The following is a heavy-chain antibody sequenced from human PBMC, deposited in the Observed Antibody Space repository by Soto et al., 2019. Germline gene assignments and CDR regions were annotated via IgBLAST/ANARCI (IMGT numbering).Heavy chain of an antibody. CDR1: GFTISRYW. CDR2: INSDVSST. D-gene: IGHD6-6*01. V-gene: IGHV3-74*01. Sequence: GGSLRLSCAASGFTISRYWMHWVRQAPGKGLVWVSRINSDVSSTNYADSVKGRFTISRDNAKNTLYLQMNSLRDEDTAVYYCAKRDSSSGVFDSWGQGTLVTVSS. J-gene: IGHJ4*02. CDR3: AKRDSSSGVFDS.